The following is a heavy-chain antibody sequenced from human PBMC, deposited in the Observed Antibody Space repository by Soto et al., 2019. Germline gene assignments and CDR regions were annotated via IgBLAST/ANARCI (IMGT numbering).Heavy chain of an antibody. CDR3: ARDKDYGDSIFDY. CDR1: GFTFSSYS. Sequence: EVQLVESGGGLVKPGGSLRLSCAASGFTFSSYSMNWVRQAPGKGLEWVSSISSSSSYIYYADSVKGRFTISRDNAKNSLYLQMNSLRAEDTAVYYCARDKDYGDSIFDYWGQGTLVTVSS. CDR2: ISSSSSYI. J-gene: IGHJ4*02. V-gene: IGHV3-21*01. D-gene: IGHD4-17*01.